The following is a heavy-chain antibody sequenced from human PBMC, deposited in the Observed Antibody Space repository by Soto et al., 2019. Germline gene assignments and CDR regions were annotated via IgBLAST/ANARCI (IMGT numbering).Heavy chain of an antibody. Sequence: QVQLQESGPGLVKPSETLSLTCTVSGGSISSYYWSWIRQPPGKGLEWIGYIYYSGSTNYNPSLKSRVTISVDTSKNQFSLKLSSVTAADTAVYYGARRYGGAFDIWGQGTMVTVSS. V-gene: IGHV4-59*08. D-gene: IGHD3-10*01. J-gene: IGHJ3*02. CDR1: GGSISSYY. CDR3: ARRYGGAFDI. CDR2: IYYSGST.